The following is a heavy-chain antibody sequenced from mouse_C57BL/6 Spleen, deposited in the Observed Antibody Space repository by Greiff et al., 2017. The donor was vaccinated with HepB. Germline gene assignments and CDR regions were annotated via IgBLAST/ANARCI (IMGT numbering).Heavy chain of an antibody. D-gene: IGHD2-5*01. CDR2: IYPGDGDT. Sequence: QVQLQQSGAELVKPGASVKISCKASGYAFSSYWMNWVKQRPGKGLEWIGQIYPGDGDTNYNGKFKGKATLTADKSSSTAYMQLSSLTSEDSAVYFCARVTYYSNYVDYWGQGTTLTVSS. CDR3: ARVTYYSNYVDY. CDR1: GYAFSSYW. J-gene: IGHJ2*01. V-gene: IGHV1-80*01.